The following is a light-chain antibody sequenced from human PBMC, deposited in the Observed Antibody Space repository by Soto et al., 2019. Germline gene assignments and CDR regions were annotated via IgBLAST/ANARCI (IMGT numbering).Light chain of an antibody. V-gene: IGLV4-69*01. Sequence: QPVLTQSPSASASLGASVKLTCTLSSGHSSYAIAWHQQQPEKGPRYLMKLNSDGSHSKGDGIPDRFSGSSSGAERYLTISSLQSGDEADYYCQTWGTGILVFGGGTKLT. CDR2: LNSDGSH. J-gene: IGLJ2*01. CDR1: SGHSSYA. CDR3: QTWGTGILV.